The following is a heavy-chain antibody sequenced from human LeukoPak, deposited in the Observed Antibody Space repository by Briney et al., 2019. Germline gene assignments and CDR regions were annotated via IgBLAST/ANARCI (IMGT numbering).Heavy chain of an antibody. V-gene: IGHV1-2*02. CDR3: AIAVAGTYYYYYYGMDV. J-gene: IGHJ6*02. Sequence: GASVKVSCKASGYTFTGYYMHWVRQAPGQGLEWMGWISPNSGGTNYAQKFQGRVTMTRDTSISTAYMELSRLRSDDTAVYYCAIAVAGTYYYYYYGMDVWGQGTTVTVSS. CDR1: GYTFTGYY. CDR2: ISPNSGGT. D-gene: IGHD6-19*01.